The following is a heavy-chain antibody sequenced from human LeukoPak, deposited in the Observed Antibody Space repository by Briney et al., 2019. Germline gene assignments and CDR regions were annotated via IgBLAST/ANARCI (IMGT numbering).Heavy chain of an antibody. CDR1: GYTFSAFY. CDR2: IYPNSGGT. D-gene: IGHD3-16*02. CDR3: ARDQSLFGGVIENYFDS. J-gene: IGHJ4*02. Sequence: ASVKVSCNASGYTFSAFYMHWVRQAPGQGLEWMGWIYPNSGGTNYAQKFQGRVTMTRDTSISTAYKELNRLTSDDTAVYYCARDQSLFGGVIENYFDSWGPGNLVTVSS. V-gene: IGHV1-2*02.